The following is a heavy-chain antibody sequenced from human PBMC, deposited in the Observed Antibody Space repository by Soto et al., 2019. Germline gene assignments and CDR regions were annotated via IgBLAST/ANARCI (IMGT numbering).Heavy chain of an antibody. Sequence: QVQLVESGGGVVQPGRSLRLSCAVSGFTFSRYAIHWVRQAPGKGLEWVAVISSDGSNNFYADSVRGRFTISSDYSKNTVYLQMNLLRVEDTAVYYCARSYYGDSSYFQYWGQGTQVTVSS. V-gene: IGHV3-30-3*01. CDR1: GFTFSRYA. D-gene: IGHD3-22*01. CDR2: ISSDGSNN. CDR3: ARSYYGDSSYFQY. J-gene: IGHJ1*01.